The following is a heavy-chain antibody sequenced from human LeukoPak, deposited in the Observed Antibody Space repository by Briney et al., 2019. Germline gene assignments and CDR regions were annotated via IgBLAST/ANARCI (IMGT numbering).Heavy chain of an antibody. V-gene: IGHV4-59*01. Sequence: KPSETLSLTCTVSGGSISSYYWSWIRQPPGKGLEWIGYIYYSGSTNYNPSLKSRVTISVDTSKNRFSLKLSSVTAADTAVYYCARVGYDFWSGYYTADYYYYYMDVWGKGTTVTVSS. CDR1: GGSISSYY. CDR3: ARVGYDFWSGYYTADYYYYYMDV. J-gene: IGHJ6*03. D-gene: IGHD3-3*01. CDR2: IYYSGST.